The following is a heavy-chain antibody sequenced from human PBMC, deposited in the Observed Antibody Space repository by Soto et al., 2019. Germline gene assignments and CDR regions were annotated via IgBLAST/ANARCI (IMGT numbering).Heavy chain of an antibody. Sequence: GASVKVSCKVSGYTLTELSMHWVRQAPGKGLEWMGGFDPEDGETIYAQKFQGRVTMTEDTSTDTAYVELSSLRSEDTAVYYCATGGGITMVRGVTTTPYDPNLMDVWGQGTTVTVSS. CDR1: GYTLTELS. J-gene: IGHJ6*02. CDR2: FDPEDGET. D-gene: IGHD3-10*01. V-gene: IGHV1-24*01. CDR3: ATGGGITMVRGVTTTPYDPNLMDV.